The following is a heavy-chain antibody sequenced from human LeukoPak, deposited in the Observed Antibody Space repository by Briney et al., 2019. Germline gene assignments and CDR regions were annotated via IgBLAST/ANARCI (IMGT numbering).Heavy chain of an antibody. D-gene: IGHD4-17*01. CDR1: GYSISSGYY. CDR3: ARVGGDYLRDY. J-gene: IGHJ4*02. Sequence: SETLSLTCTVSGYSISSGYYWGWIRQPPGKGLEWIGSIYHSGSTYYNPSLKSRVTISVGTSRNQFSLKLSSVTAADTAVYYCARVGGDYLRDYWGQGTLVTVSS. V-gene: IGHV4-38-2*02. CDR2: IYHSGST.